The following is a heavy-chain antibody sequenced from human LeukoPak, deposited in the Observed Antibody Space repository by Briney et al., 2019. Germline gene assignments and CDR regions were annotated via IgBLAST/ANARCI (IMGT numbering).Heavy chain of an antibody. J-gene: IGHJ3*02. D-gene: IGHD7-27*01. Sequence: GGSLRLSCAASGFTFSSYTMNWVRQAPGKGLEWVSYISTGSSTIHYADSVKGRFTISRDNAKNSLYLQMNSLRAEDTAVYYCAGSKSTLGAFDIWGQGTMVTVSS. CDR2: ISTGSSTI. CDR1: GFTFSSYT. V-gene: IGHV3-48*04. CDR3: AGSKSTLGAFDI.